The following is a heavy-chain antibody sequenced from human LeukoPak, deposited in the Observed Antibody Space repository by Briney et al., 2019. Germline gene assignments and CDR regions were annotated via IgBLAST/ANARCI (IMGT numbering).Heavy chain of an antibody. J-gene: IGHJ4*02. CDR3: ARESGYSYGLAGFFDY. D-gene: IGHD5-18*01. V-gene: IGHV3-53*01. Sequence: GGSLRLSCAASGFTVGSNYMSWVRQAPGKGLEGVSVIYSDGRIHSADSVKGRFTISRDDSKNTLSLQRNSLRAEDTAVYYCARESGYSYGLAGFFDYWGQGTLVTVSS. CDR1: GFTVGSNY. CDR2: IYSDGRI.